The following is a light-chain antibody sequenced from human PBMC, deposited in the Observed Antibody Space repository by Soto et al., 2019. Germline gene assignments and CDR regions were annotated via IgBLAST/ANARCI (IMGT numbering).Light chain of an antibody. J-gene: IGKJ2*01. CDR3: QHYGASPYT. V-gene: IGKV3-20*01. CDR1: QSVTRSS. CDR2: GAS. Sequence: EVVLTQSPATLSLSPGERATLSCRASQSVTRSSLAWYQQKPGQSPRLLISGASSRATGIPDRFSGGGSGTDFTLTISRLEPEDSAVFYCQHYGASPYTFGLGTKLEIK.